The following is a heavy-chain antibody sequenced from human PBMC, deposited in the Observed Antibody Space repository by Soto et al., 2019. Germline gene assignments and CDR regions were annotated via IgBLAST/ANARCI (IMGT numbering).Heavy chain of an antibody. CDR2: INPNSGGT. Sequence: GASVKVSCKASGYTFTGYYMHWVRQAPGQGLEWMGWINPNSGGTNYAQKFQGWVTMTRDTSISTAYMELSRLRSDDTAVYYCASEILYGSGSSSYGMDVWGQGTTVTVSS. V-gene: IGHV1-2*04. J-gene: IGHJ6*02. CDR1: GYTFTGYY. CDR3: ASEILYGSGSSSYGMDV. D-gene: IGHD3-10*01.